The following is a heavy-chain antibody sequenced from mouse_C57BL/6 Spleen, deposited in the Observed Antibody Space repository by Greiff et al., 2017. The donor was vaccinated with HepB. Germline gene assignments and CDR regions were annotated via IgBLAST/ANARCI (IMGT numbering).Heavy chain of an antibody. Sequence: VQLQQPGAELVKPGASVKLSCKASGYTFTSYWMQWVKQRPGQGLEWIGEIDPSDSYTNYNQKFKGKATLTVDTSSSTAYMQLSSLTSEDSAVYDCASWRGTGGVYFDYWGQGTTLTVSS. V-gene: IGHV1-50*01. J-gene: IGHJ2*01. CDR1: GYTFTSYW. CDR3: ASWRGTGGVYFDY. D-gene: IGHD4-1*01. CDR2: IDPSDSYT.